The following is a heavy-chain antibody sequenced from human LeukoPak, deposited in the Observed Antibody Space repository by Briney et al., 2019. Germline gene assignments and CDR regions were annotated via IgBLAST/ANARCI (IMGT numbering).Heavy chain of an antibody. D-gene: IGHD4-11*01. CDR3: AREAAAGQYYYGMDV. J-gene: IGHJ6*02. Sequence: SETLSLTCTVSGYSISSGYYWGWIRQPPGKGLEWIGSIYHSGSTYYNPSLKSRVTISVDTSKNQFSLKLSSVTAADTAVYYCAREAAAGQYYYGMDVWGQGTTVTVS. CDR2: IYHSGST. CDR1: GYSISSGYY. V-gene: IGHV4-38-2*02.